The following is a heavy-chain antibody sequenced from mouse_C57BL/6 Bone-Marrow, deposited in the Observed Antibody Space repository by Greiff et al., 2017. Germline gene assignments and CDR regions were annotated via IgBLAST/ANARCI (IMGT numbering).Heavy chain of an antibody. Sequence: LQQSGAELLRPWASVKMSCKASGYTFTSYNMHWVKQTPRQGLEWIGAIYPGNGDTSYNQKFKGKATLTVDKSSSTAYMQRSSLTSEDSAVYFCAGGRQRGYFDYWGQGTTLTVSS. V-gene: IGHV1-12*01. CDR1: GYTFTSYN. CDR3: AGGRQRGYFDY. J-gene: IGHJ2*01. D-gene: IGHD3-3*01. CDR2: IYPGNGDT.